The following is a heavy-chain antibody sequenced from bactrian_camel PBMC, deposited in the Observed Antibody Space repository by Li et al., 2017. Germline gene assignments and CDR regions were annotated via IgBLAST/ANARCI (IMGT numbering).Heavy chain of an antibody. Sequence: HVQLVESGGGSVQVGGSLRLSCAASGYFYTSICMGWFRQATGKEREAVAAIDGDGSTTYADSVKGRFTISRDNAKNMLYLRLRSLEPEDTAMYYCTKDLSYRTRDWTRSTRGQGTQVTVS. CDR1: GYFYTSIC. J-gene: IGHJ4*01. V-gene: IGHV3S53*01. CDR2: IDGDGST. D-gene: IGHD1*01. CDR3: TKDLSYRTRDWTRST.